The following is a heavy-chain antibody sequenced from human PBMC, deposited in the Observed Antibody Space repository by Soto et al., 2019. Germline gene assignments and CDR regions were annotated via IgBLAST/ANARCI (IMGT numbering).Heavy chain of an antibody. CDR2: IWYDGSNK. Sequence: RLSCAASGFTFSSYGMHWVRQAPGKGLEWVAVIWYDGSNKYYADSVKGRFTISRDNSKNTLYLQMNSLRAEDTAVYYCARGGVITIFGVVTKGSDAFDIWGQGTMVTVSS. V-gene: IGHV3-33*01. J-gene: IGHJ3*02. D-gene: IGHD3-3*01. CDR1: GFTFSSYG. CDR3: ARGGVITIFGVVTKGSDAFDI.